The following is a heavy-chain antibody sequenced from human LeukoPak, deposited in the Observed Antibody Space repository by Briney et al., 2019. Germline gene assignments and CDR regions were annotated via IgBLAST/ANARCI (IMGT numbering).Heavy chain of an antibody. CDR3: ARARPLYGDYHY. D-gene: IGHD4-17*01. CDR2: IYYSGSA. CDR1: GGFIDSSSYY. V-gene: IGHV4-39*07. J-gene: IGHJ4*02. Sequence: SETLSLTCTVSGGFIDSSSYYWGWIRQPPGKGLEWIGSIYYSGSAYYNPSLESRVTISVDTSKNQFSLRLTSVTAADTAVYYCARARPLYGDYHYWGQGTLVTVSS.